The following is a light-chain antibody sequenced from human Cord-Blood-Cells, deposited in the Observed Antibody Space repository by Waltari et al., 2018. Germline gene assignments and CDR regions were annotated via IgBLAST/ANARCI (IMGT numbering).Light chain of an antibody. CDR3: SSYTSSSTRV. Sequence: QSAITQPASVPTSPGQSITNSCTGTRNYFAGSNYGSLYQPHPGKAPKRMIYDVSNRPSGVSNRFSCSKSGNTSSLTISGLQAEDEADYYCSSYTSSSTRVFGGGTKLTVL. CDR2: DVS. V-gene: IGLV2-14*03. CDR1: RNYFAGSNY. J-gene: IGLJ3*02.